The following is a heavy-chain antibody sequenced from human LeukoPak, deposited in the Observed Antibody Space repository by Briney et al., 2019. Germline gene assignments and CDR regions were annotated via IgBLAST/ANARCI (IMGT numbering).Heavy chain of an antibody. V-gene: IGHV3-48*01. J-gene: IGHJ3*01. CDR3: ARDTHYYGSGSPAFDL. CDR2: ISFSSATI. CDR1: GFTFSSYS. Sequence: PGGSLRLSCEASGFTFSSYSMNWVRQAPGKGLEWVADISFSSATIHYADSVKGRFTISRDNAKNSLYLQLNSLRAEDTALYYCARDTHYYGSGSPAFDLWGRGTMVTVSS. D-gene: IGHD3-10*01.